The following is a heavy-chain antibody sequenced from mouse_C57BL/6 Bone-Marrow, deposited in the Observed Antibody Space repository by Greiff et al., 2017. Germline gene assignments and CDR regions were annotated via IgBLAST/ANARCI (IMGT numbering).Heavy chain of an antibody. CDR2: FYPGWGSI. Sequence: QVQLKQSGAELVKPGASVKLSCKSSGYTFTEFTIHWVKQRSGPGLERIGWFYPGWGSIKYNEKFKDKATLTADKSSSTVYMELSRLTSEDSAVYFCARHEGSYYDYDLFAYWGQGTLVTVSA. CDR1: GYTFTEFT. V-gene: IGHV1-62-2*01. D-gene: IGHD2-4*01. J-gene: IGHJ3*01. CDR3: ARHEGSYYDYDLFAY.